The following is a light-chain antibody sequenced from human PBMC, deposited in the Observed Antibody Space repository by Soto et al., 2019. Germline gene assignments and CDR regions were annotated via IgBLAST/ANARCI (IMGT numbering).Light chain of an antibody. CDR3: CSYAGSSTLV. CDR2: EGS. J-gene: IGLJ3*02. CDR1: SSDVGSYNL. Sequence: QPVLTQPASVSGSPGQSITISCTGTSSDVGSYNLVSWYQQHPGKAPKLMIYEGSKRPSGVSNRFSGSKSGNTASLTISGLQAEDEDDYYCCSYAGSSTLVFGGGTKLTVL. V-gene: IGLV2-23*01.